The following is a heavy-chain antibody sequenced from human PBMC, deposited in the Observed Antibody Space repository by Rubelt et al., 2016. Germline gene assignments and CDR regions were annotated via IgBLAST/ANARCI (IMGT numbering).Heavy chain of an antibody. Sequence: QVQLQESGPGLVKPSQTLSLTCTVSGGSISSGGYYWSWIRQHPGKGLEWIGYIYYIGSTYYNPSLKSRVTIQVDTSKNQFSLKRSSVTAADTAVYYCARDSGSRIFDYWGQGTLVTVSS. CDR3: ARDSGSRIFDY. J-gene: IGHJ4*02. D-gene: IGHD2/OR15-2a*01. CDR1: GGSISSGGYY. V-gene: IGHV4-31*03. CDR2: IYYIGST.